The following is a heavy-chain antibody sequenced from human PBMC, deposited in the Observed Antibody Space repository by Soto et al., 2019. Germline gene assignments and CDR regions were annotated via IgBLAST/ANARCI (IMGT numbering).Heavy chain of an antibody. J-gene: IGHJ6*02. D-gene: IGHD1-1*01. CDR1: GFSLNTNGMG. V-gene: IGHV2-5*02. CDR2: IYWDEDK. CDR3: ARWNNDSGLDI. Sequence: ITLKESGPTLVRPTQTLTLTCSFSGFSLNTNGMGVGWIRQPPGKALEWLAFIYWDEDKRYSPSLKTRLTVTTDTSKTAVVLTLTNLDPLDTGTYDCARWNNDSGLDIWGQGTTVTVSS.